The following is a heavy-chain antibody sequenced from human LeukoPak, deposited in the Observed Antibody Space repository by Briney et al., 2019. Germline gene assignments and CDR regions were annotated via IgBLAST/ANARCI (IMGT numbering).Heavy chain of an antibody. CDR2: IYYSGST. CDR1: GGSISSSSYY. V-gene: IGHV4-39*01. CDR3: ARANGDQLLYYFDY. J-gene: IGHJ4*02. D-gene: IGHD4-17*01. Sequence: PSQTLSLTCTVSGGSISSSSYYWGWIRQPPGKGLEWIGSIYYSGSTYYNPSLKSRVTISVDTSKNQFSLKLSSVTAADTAVYYCARANGDQLLYYFDYWGQGTLVTVSS.